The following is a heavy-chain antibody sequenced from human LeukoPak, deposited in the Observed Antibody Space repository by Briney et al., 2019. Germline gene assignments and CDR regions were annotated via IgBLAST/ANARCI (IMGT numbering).Heavy chain of an antibody. CDR2: IWYDGSNK. CDR3: AKVQAGGAAILDY. V-gene: IGHV3-30*02. CDR1: GFTFSSYG. D-gene: IGHD2-2*02. J-gene: IGHJ4*02. Sequence: GGSLRLSCAASGFTFSSYGMHWVRQAPGKGLEWVAVIWYDGSNKYYADSVKGRFTISRDNSKNTLYLQMNSLRAEDTAVYYCAKVQAGGAAILDYWGQGTLVTVSS.